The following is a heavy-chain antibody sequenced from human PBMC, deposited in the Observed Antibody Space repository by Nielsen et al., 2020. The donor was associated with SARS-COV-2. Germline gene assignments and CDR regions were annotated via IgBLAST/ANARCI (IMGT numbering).Heavy chain of an antibody. CDR1: GFTFSSYA. V-gene: IGHV3-23*01. CDR2: ISGSGGST. Sequence: GQSPRISYAASGFTFSSYAMSWVRQASGKGLEWVSAISGSGGSTYYADSVKGRFTISRDNSKNTLYLQMNSLRAEDTAVYYCAKDIVGATGANWFDPWGQGTLVTVSS. CDR3: AKDIVGATGANWFDP. D-gene: IGHD1-26*01. J-gene: IGHJ5*02.